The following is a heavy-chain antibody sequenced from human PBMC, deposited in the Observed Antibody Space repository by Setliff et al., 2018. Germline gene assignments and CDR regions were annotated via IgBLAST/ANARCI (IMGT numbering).Heavy chain of an antibody. V-gene: IGHV3-7*03. CDR1: GFTFSSYW. D-gene: IGHD3-3*01. J-gene: IGHJ6*03. CDR3: AKGGEYYDFWSGYPLEPPSYYYYYMDV. Sequence: GGSLRLSCAASGFTFSSYWMSWVRQAPGKGLEWVANIKQDGSEKYYVDSVKGRFTISRDNAKNSLYLRMNSLRAEDTAVYYCAKGGEYYDFWSGYPLEPPSYYYYYMDVWGKGTTVTVSS. CDR2: IKQDGSEK.